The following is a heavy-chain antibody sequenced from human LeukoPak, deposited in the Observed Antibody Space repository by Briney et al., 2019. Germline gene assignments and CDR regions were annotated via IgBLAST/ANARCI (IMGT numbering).Heavy chain of an antibody. V-gene: IGHV5-51*01. CDR1: GYNFPSSW. CDR3: ARAVYDSNGYYYFDY. CDR2: IYPGDSDT. J-gene: IGHJ4*02. D-gene: IGHD3-22*01. Sequence: GESLKISCKGSGYNFPSSWVGWVRQMPGKGLEWMGIIYPGDSDTTYSPSFHGHLTISFDKFINTAYLQWRSLKASDTAMYYCARAVYDSNGYYYFDYWGQGTLVTVSS.